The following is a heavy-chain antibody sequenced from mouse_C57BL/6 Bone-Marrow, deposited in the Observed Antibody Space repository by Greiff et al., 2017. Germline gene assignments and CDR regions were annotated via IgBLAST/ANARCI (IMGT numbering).Heavy chain of an antibody. CDR1: GYTFTSYW. CDR3: TNYDDSHYYMDY. Sequence: VQLQQSGTVLARPGASVKMSCKTSGYTFTSYWMHWVKQRPGQGLEWIGAIYPGNSDTSYNQKFKGKAKLTAVTSASTAYMELSSLTNEDSAVYYCTNYDDSHYYMDYWGQGTSLTVSS. J-gene: IGHJ2*02. D-gene: IGHD2-4*01. V-gene: IGHV1-5*01. CDR2: IYPGNSDT.